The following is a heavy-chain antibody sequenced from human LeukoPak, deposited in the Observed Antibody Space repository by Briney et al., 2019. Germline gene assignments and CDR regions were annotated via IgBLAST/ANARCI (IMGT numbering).Heavy chain of an antibody. Sequence: PSETLSLTCNVSGGSTISYYWSWIRQPAGKGLEWIGRIYSSGSTNYNPSLKSRVGMSVDTSKNQFSLNLSFVTAADTAVYYCARGYGAGHYFDYWGQGTPVTVSS. V-gene: IGHV4-4*07. D-gene: IGHD6-19*01. CDR1: GGSTISYY. CDR2: IYSSGST. CDR3: ARGYGAGHYFDY. J-gene: IGHJ4*02.